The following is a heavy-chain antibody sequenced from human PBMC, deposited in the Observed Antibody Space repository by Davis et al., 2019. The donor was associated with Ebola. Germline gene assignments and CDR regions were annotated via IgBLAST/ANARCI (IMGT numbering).Heavy chain of an antibody. CDR2: IWDDGSNK. J-gene: IGHJ4*02. Sequence: PGGSLRLSCAASGFTLSGYDMNWVRQAPGKGLQWVAVIWDDGSNKYYADSVKGRFTISRDNSKNTLYLQMNSLRAEDTAVYYCATTPQYSSGQKKPFDYWGQGTLVTVSS. CDR3: ATTPQYSSGQKKPFDY. D-gene: IGHD6-19*01. CDR1: GFTLSGYD. V-gene: IGHV3-33*01.